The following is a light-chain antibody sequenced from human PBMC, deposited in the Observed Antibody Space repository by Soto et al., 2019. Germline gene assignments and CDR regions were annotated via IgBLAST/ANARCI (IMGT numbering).Light chain of an antibody. CDR1: SGHSSYA. CDR3: QTWGTGIHRV. J-gene: IGLJ3*02. V-gene: IGLV4-69*01. CDR2: LNSDGSH. Sequence: QSVLTQSPSASASLGASVKLTCTLSSGHSSYAIAWHQQQPEKGPRYLMKLNSDGSHSKGDGIPDRFSGSSSGAERYLTLSSLQSEDEADYYCQTWGTGIHRVFGGGTKVTVL.